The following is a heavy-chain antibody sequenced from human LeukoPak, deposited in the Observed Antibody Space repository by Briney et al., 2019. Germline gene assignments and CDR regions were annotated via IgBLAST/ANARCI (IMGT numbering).Heavy chain of an antibody. V-gene: IGHV3-21*01. CDR2: ISSSSSFI. D-gene: IGHD3-10*01. CDR3: ARMEQHYYGPGSSYYGMDV. Sequence: GGSLRLSCAASGFPFSSYSMNWVRQTPGKGLEWVSCISSSSSFIYYADSVSGRFTISRDNAKDSLYLQMNSLRAEDTAVCYCARMEQHYYGPGSSYYGMDVWGQGTTVTVSS. J-gene: IGHJ6*02. CDR1: GFPFSSYS.